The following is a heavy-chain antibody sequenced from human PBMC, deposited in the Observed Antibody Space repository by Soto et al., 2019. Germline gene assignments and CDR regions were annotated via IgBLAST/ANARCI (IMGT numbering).Heavy chain of an antibody. V-gene: IGHV4-34*01. CDR1: GGSFSGYY. CDR2: INHSGST. Sequence: QVQLQQWGAGLLKPSETLSLTCAVYGGSFSGYYWSWIRQPPGKGLEWIGEINHSGSTNYNPSLKSRVTISVDTSTNQFSLKLSSVTAADTAVYYCARGGDIVVVPTAYMSVYGMDVWGQGTTVTVSS. J-gene: IGHJ6*02. CDR3: ARGGDIVVVPTAYMSVYGMDV. D-gene: IGHD2-2*01.